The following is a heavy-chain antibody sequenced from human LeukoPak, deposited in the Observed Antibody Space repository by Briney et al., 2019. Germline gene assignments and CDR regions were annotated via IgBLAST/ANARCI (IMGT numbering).Heavy chain of an antibody. V-gene: IGHV3-7*03. Sequence: GGSLRLSCAASGFTFSNYWMSWVRQAPGKGLEWVANIKQDGSEKDYVDSVKGRFTISRVNAENSLYLQMNSLRAEDTAVYHCTKGGYSTSWYWIYWGQGTLVTVSS. J-gene: IGHJ4*02. D-gene: IGHD2-2*01. CDR2: IKQDGSEK. CDR3: TKGGYSTSWYWIY. CDR1: GFTFSNYW.